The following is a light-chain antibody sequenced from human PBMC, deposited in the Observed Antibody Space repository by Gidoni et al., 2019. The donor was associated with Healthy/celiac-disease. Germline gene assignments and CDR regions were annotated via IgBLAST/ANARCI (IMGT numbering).Light chain of an antibody. CDR3: QQIRT. J-gene: IGKJ3*01. CDR2: WAS. CDR1: QSVLYSSNNKNY. V-gene: IGKV4-1*01. Sequence: DIVMTQSPDSLAVSLGERATINCKSSQSVLYSSNNKNYLAWYQQKPGQPPKLLIYWASTRESGVPDRFSGSGSGTDFTLTISSLQAEDVAVYYCQQIRTFGPGTKVDIK.